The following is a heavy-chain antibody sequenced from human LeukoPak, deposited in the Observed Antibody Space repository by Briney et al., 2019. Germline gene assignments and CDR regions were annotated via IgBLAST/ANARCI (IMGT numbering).Heavy chain of an antibody. Sequence: GRSLRLSCAASGFTFSSYAMHWVRQAPGKGLEWVAVISYDGSNKYYADSVKGRFTISRDNSKNTLYLQMNSLRAEDTAVYYCARGHGPSSGYPSDYWGQGTLVTVFS. V-gene: IGHV3-30*04. CDR3: ARGHGPSSGYPSDY. J-gene: IGHJ4*02. CDR2: ISYDGSNK. CDR1: GFTFSSYA. D-gene: IGHD3-22*01.